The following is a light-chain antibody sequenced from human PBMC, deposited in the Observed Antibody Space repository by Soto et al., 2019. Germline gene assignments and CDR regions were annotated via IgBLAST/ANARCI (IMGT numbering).Light chain of an antibody. CDR2: DVS. V-gene: IGLV2-14*03. CDR3: SSYTGTSTLYV. J-gene: IGLJ1*01. Sequence: QSALTQPASVSGSPGQSITIPCTGTSSDIGGYNYVSWYQQLPGKVPKLIIYDVSNRPSGVSDRFSGSKSGNAASLTISGLQAEDEADYYCSSYTGTSTLYVFGTGTKVTVL. CDR1: SSDIGGYNY.